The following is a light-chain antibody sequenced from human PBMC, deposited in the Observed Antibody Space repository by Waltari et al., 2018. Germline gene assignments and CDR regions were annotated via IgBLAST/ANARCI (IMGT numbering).Light chain of an antibody. CDR2: KAS. CDR3: QQYNNYRT. Sequence: DVQMTQSPSTLSASVGDRVTITCRASQSISNSLAWYQQKPGKAPKLLIYKASSLESGVPSMFSGSGSGTEFTLTISSLQPDDFATYYCQQYNNYRTFGQGTKVEIK. J-gene: IGKJ1*01. V-gene: IGKV1-5*03. CDR1: QSISNS.